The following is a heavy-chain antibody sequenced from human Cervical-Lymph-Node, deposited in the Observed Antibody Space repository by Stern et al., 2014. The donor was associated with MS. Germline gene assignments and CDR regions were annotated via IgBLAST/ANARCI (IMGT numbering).Heavy chain of an antibody. V-gene: IGHV1-69*01. CDR3: VRDQAGIAAS. CDR2: IIALFGTT. J-gene: IGHJ4*02. Sequence: QVQLVQSGAEVKKPGSSMKVSCKASGGTFSSIDISWVRQAPGQGLEWLGGIIALFGTTNYVQKVQGRVTIVADESTNTVSMELSSLRPEDTAVYYCVRDQAGIAASWGQGTLVTVSS. D-gene: IGHD6-13*01. CDR1: GGTFSSID.